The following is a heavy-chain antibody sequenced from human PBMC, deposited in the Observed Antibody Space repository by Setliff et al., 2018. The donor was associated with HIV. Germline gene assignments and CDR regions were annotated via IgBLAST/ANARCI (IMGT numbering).Heavy chain of an antibody. CDR1: GFTFSNYN. Sequence: GGSLRLSCAASGFTFSNYNMNWVRQAPGRGLEWVSSISYDSRFIYHADSVKGRFTISRDNAKNSLFLQMNSLRADDTAVYYCARHSRGYDSQPFDYWGQGTLVTVSS. J-gene: IGHJ4*02. D-gene: IGHD3-22*01. CDR2: ISYDSRFI. V-gene: IGHV3-21*01. CDR3: ARHSRGYDSQPFDY.